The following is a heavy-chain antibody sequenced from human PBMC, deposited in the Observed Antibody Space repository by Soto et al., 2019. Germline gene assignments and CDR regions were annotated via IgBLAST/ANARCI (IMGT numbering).Heavy chain of an antibody. D-gene: IGHD6-6*01. Sequence: QVQVVQSGAEVKRPGASVKVSCKASGDTFTSNGISWVRQAPGQGLEWLAWISIYNGNTQYAQKVQGRVTMTTDTSTNTADMELRSLRSADTAVYYCARAPGSSSRPLVFDYCGQGTLVTVSA. CDR1: GDTFTSNG. J-gene: IGHJ4*02. CDR3: ARAPGSSSRPLVFDY. CDR2: ISIYNGNT. V-gene: IGHV1-18*04.